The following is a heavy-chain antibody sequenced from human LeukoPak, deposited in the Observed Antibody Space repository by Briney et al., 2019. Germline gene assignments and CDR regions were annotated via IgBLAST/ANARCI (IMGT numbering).Heavy chain of an antibody. CDR2: IIPIFGTA. CDR3: ARGSRDDLGVQLWSPADY. CDR1: GGTFSSYA. Sequence: GASVKVSCKASGGTFSSYAISWVRQAPGQGLEWMGGIIPIFGTANYAQKFQGRVTSTADKSTSTAYMELSSLGSEDTAVYYCARGSRDDLGVQLWSPADYWGQGTLVTVSS. D-gene: IGHD5-18*01. V-gene: IGHV1-69*06. J-gene: IGHJ4*02.